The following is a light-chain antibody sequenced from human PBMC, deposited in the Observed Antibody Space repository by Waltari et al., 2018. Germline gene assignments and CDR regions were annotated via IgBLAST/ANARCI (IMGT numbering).Light chain of an antibody. Sequence: DIQMTQSPSSLSASVGDRVTITCQASQDIRKNLNRFQQKPGKAPQVLIFDASNSQAAVPSRFSGSGSGTDFAFTISSLQPEDIGTYYCQQYANLPLTFGGGTRVEI. J-gene: IGKJ4*01. V-gene: IGKV1-33*01. CDR3: QQYANLPLT. CDR2: DAS. CDR1: QDIRKN.